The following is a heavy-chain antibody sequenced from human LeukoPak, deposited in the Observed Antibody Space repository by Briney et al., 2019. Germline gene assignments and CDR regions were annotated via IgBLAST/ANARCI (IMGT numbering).Heavy chain of an antibody. V-gene: IGHV1-69*13. Sequence: SVKVSCKASGGTFSSYAISWVRQAPGQELEWMGRMIPIFGTANYAQKFQGRVTITSDESTSTAYMELSSLRSEDTAVYYCASSSSEHYYYYMDVWGKGTTVTVSS. CDR2: MIPIFGTA. CDR3: ASSSSEHYYYYMDV. D-gene: IGHD6-6*01. J-gene: IGHJ6*03. CDR1: GGTFSSYA.